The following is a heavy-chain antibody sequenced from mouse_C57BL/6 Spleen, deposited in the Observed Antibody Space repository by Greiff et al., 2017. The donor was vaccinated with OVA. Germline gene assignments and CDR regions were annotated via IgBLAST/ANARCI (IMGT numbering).Heavy chain of an antibody. V-gene: IGHV14-2*01. CDR1: GFNIKDYY. CDR2: IDPEDGET. CDR3: ARDHLDSSGYVGFAY. Sequence: VQLQQSGAELVKPGASVKLSCTASGFNIKDYYMHWVKQRTEQGLEWIGRIDPEDGETKYAPKFPGKATITADTSSNTAYLQLSSLTSEDTAVYYCARDHLDSSGYVGFAYWGQGTLVTVSA. D-gene: IGHD3-2*02. J-gene: IGHJ3*01.